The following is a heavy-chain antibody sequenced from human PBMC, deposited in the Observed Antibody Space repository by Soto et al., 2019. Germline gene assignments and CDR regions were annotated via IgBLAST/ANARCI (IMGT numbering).Heavy chain of an antibody. Sequence: XVSLRLSCAASGFTFSSYEMNGVRQAPGKGLEWVSYISSSGSTIYYADSVKGRFTISRDNAKNSLYLQMNSLRAEDTAVYYCARVVFGGVIVRRRAFDIWGQGTMVTVSS. CDR2: ISSSGSTI. CDR3: ARVVFGGVIVRRRAFDI. V-gene: IGHV3-48*03. D-gene: IGHD3-16*02. CDR1: GFTFSSYE. J-gene: IGHJ3*02.